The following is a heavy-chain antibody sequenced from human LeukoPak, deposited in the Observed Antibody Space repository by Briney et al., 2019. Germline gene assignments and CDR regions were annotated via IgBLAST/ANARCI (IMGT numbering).Heavy chain of an antibody. Sequence: SETLSLTCAVSGYSISSGYYWGWIRQPPGKGREWIGSIYHSGSTYYNPSLKSRVTTSVDTSKNQFSLKLSSVTAADTAVYYCARHRNLDTAYYMDVWGKGTTVTVSS. D-gene: IGHD5-18*01. CDR3: ARHRNLDTAYYMDV. J-gene: IGHJ6*03. CDR2: IYHSGST. V-gene: IGHV4-38-2*01. CDR1: GYSISSGYY.